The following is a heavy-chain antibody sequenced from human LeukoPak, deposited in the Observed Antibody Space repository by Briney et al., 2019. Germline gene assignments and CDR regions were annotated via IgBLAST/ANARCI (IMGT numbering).Heavy chain of an antibody. J-gene: IGHJ4*02. CDR1: GFTFSSYS. V-gene: IGHV3-48*04. D-gene: IGHD6-13*01. Sequence: PGGSLRLSCAASGFTFSSYSMNWVRQAPGKGLEWVSYISSSSTIYYADSVKGRFTISRDNAKNSLYLQMNSLRAEDTAVYYCAKGSRGYDYWGQGTLVTVSS. CDR2: ISSSSTI. CDR3: AKGSRGYDY.